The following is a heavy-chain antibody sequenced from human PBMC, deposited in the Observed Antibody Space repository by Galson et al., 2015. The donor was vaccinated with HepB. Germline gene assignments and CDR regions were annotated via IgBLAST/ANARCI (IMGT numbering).Heavy chain of an antibody. Sequence: SVKVSCKASTYISTDYGISWVRQAPGQGLEWMGWVHASNGHTNYAKRLQGRVTMTIDTSTSTAYMELRSLTFDDTAVYFCARGDVVVVTGDIHAFDIWGQGTMVAGSA. CDR3: ARGDVVVVTGDIHAFDI. CDR1: TYISTDYG. J-gene: IGHJ3*02. V-gene: IGHV1-18*04. CDR2: VHASNGHT. D-gene: IGHD2-2*01.